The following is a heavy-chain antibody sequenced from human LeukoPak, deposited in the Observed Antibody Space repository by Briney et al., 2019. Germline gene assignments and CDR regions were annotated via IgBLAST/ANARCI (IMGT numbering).Heavy chain of an antibody. CDR1: GFTFSSYA. Sequence: GGSLRLSCAASGFTFSSYAMHWVRQAPGKGLEWVAVISYDGSNKYYADSVKGRFTISRDNSKNTLYLQMNSLKAEDTAVYYCARVDIAAAGTDSDDAFYIWGQGTMVTVSS. J-gene: IGHJ3*02. D-gene: IGHD6-13*01. CDR3: ARVDIAAAGTDSDDAFYI. CDR2: ISYDGSNK. V-gene: IGHV3-30*04.